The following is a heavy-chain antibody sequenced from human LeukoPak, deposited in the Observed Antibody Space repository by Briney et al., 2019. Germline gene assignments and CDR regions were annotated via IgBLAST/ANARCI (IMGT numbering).Heavy chain of an antibody. D-gene: IGHD5-24*01. CDR2: VYSSGSA. Sequence: SETLSLTCTVSSGSINSDGYYWSWIRQPAGKGLEWIGRVYSSGSANYSPSLKSRVTISIDTSKNQFSLRLSSVTAADTAVYYCARVYRKDVYNFDGFDIWGQGTMVTVS. CDR3: ARVYRKDVYNFDGFDI. V-gene: IGHV4-61*02. CDR1: SGSINSDGYY. J-gene: IGHJ3*02.